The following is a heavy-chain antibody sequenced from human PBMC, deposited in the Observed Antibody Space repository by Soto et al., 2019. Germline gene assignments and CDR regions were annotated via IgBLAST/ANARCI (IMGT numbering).Heavy chain of an antibody. CDR1: GGSFSGYY. J-gene: IGHJ4*02. D-gene: IGHD2-2*01. V-gene: IGHV4-34*01. Sequence: QVQLQQWGAGLLKPSETLSLTCAVYGGSFSGYYWSWIRQPPGKGLEWIGEINYGESTNYNPSLKSRVTISVDTSKNQFSLKLSSVTAADTAVYYCARRGDCSDTSCLTLGYWGQGTLVTVSS. CDR3: ARRGDCSDTSCLTLGY. CDR2: INYGEST.